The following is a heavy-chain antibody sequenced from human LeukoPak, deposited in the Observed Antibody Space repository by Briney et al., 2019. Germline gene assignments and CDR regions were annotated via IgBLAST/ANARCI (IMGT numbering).Heavy chain of an antibody. D-gene: IGHD6-19*01. Sequence: GGSLRLSCAASGFTFSSYGMHWVRQAPGKGLEWVAVIWYDGSNKYYTDSVKGRFTISRDNSKNTLYLQMNSLRAEDTAVYYCARGGPIAVAGRFDYWGQGTLVTASS. V-gene: IGHV3-33*01. CDR3: ARGGPIAVAGRFDY. CDR2: IWYDGSNK. J-gene: IGHJ4*02. CDR1: GFTFSSYG.